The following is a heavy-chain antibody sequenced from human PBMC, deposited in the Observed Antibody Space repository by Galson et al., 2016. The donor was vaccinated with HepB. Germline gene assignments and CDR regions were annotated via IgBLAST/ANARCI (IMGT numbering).Heavy chain of an antibody. J-gene: IGHJ4*02. Sequence: SLRLSCAASGFSFSISGMSWVRQTPGRGLEWVSGITGSGDTIHYADSVKGRFIISRDNSKNTLYLFMNNLRAGDTAVYYCGKHGGFDYWGQGALVTVSS. V-gene: IGHV3-23*01. CDR1: GFSFSISG. CDR3: GKHGGFDY. D-gene: IGHD3-16*01. CDR2: ITGSGDTI.